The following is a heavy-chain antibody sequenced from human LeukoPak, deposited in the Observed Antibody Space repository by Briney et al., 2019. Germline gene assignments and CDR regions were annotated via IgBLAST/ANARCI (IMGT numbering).Heavy chain of an antibody. CDR3: ARAGYSSSWSVDY. CDR2: ISGSGDST. D-gene: IGHD6-13*01. CDR1: GFTFSNYA. Sequence: PGGSLRLSCAASGFTFSNYAMSWVRQAPGKGLEWVSDISGSGDSTNYADSVKGRFTISRDNSKNTLYLQMNSLRAEDTAVYYCARAGYSSSWSVDYWGQGTLVTVSS. V-gene: IGHV3-23*01. J-gene: IGHJ4*02.